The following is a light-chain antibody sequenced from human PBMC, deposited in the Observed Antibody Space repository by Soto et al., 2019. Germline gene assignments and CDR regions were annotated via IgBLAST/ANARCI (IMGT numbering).Light chain of an antibody. Sequence: EIVLTQSPGTLSLSPGERATLSCRASQSVRRSYLAWYQQKRGQAPRLLIYSASSSATGIPDRFSGSESGTDFTLTISRLEPDDFAVYYCQQYCTTPYTFGQGTKVEIK. V-gene: IGKV3-20*01. CDR2: SAS. CDR3: QQYCTTPYT. J-gene: IGKJ1*01. CDR1: QSVRRSY.